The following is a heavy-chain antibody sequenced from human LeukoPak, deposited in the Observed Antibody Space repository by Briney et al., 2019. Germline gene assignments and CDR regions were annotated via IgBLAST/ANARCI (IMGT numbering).Heavy chain of an antibody. CDR1: GFTFSSYG. J-gene: IGHJ6*02. Sequence: GGSLRLSCAASGFTFSSYGMHWVRQAPGKGLEWVAVISYDGSNKYYADSVKGRFTISRDNSKNTLYLQMNSLRAEDTAVYYCAVAAATGYYYYYYGMDVWGQGTTVTVSS. CDR2: ISYDGSNK. D-gene: IGHD2-15*01. CDR3: AVAAATGYYYYYYGMDV. V-gene: IGHV3-30*03.